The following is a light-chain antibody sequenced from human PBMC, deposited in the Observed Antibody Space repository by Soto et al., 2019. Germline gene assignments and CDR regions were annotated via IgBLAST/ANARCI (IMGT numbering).Light chain of an antibody. V-gene: IGKV3-20*01. J-gene: IGKJ1*01. CDR2: AAS. CDR3: QQYGSPRGT. Sequence: IVLTHSPVTLSFSPGEGAALSCRAIQTISNSNLACYQQKPGQAPRLLVYAASRRATGIPVRFSGSGSGTDFTLTISRLEPEDFAIYYCQQYGSPRGTFGQGTKVDI. CDR1: QTISNSN.